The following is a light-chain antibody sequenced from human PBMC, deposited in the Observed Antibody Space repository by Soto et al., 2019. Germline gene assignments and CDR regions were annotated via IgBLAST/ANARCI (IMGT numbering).Light chain of an antibody. CDR3: QQYSRLWS. Sequence: IQLTQSPSSLSASVGARVTITCRASQGIRNDLGWYQQKPGKAPKLLIYAASSLQSGVPPRFSGDGSETDFTLTISSLQRDDFGTYYCQQYSRLWSFGQGTKVDIK. CDR1: QGIRND. CDR2: AAS. J-gene: IGKJ1*01. V-gene: IGKV1-6*01.